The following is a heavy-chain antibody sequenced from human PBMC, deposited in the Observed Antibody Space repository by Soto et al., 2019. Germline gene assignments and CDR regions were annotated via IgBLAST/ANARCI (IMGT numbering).Heavy chain of an antibody. CDR3: ARYIYGQGFKA. CDR1: GDIFTNFD. V-gene: IGHV1-8*01. Sequence: QVQLVQPGAEVRKPGASVKVSCKASGDIFTNFDFNWVRQATGQGLEWIGWMRENSGDTGHDQKFQGRVRMTRDTPMSTAYMELSSLRAEDTAVYYCARYIYGQGFKAWGQGTLVFVSS. J-gene: IGHJ5*02. CDR2: MRENSGDT. D-gene: IGHD3-3*02.